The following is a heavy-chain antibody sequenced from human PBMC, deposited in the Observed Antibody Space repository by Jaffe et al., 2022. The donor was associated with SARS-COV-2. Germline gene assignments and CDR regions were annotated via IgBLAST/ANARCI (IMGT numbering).Heavy chain of an antibody. V-gene: IGHV3-21*01. CDR1: GFTFSSYS. Sequence: EVQLVESGGGLVKPGGSLRLSCAASGFTFSSYSMNWVRQAPGKGLEWVSSISSSSSYIYYADSVKGRFTISRDNAKNSLYLQMNSLRAEDTAVYYCARDRGDLVPVFDYWGQGTLVTVSS. D-gene: IGHD2-8*02. CDR2: ISSSSSYI. CDR3: ARDRGDLVPVFDY. J-gene: IGHJ4*02.